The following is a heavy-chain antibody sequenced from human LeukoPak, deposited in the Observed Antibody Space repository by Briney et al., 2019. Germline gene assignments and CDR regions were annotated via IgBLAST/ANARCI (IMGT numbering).Heavy chain of an antibody. V-gene: IGHV3-30*19. CDR1: GLTLSFYS. CDR3: ARVYGEGRSSSWSDAFDI. Sequence: PGGSLRLSCAASGLTLSFYSMIWVRQAPGKGLEWVAVISYDGSNKYYADSVKGRFTISRDNSKNTLYLQMNSLRAEDTAVYYCARVYGEGRSSSWSDAFDIWGQGTMVTVSS. D-gene: IGHD6-13*01. J-gene: IGHJ3*02. CDR2: ISYDGSNK.